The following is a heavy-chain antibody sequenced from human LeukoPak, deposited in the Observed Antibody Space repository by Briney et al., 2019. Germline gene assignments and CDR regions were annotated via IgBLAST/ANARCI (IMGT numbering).Heavy chain of an antibody. J-gene: IGHJ4*02. CDR2: ISGSGGST. V-gene: IGHV3-23*01. CDR3: AKDGGRGSSDY. Sequence: GGSLRLSCAASGFTFTSYSMNWVRQAPGKGLEWVSTISGSGGSTYYADSVKGRFTISRDNSKNTLYLQMNSLRAEDTAVYYCAKDGGRGSSDYWGQGTLVTVSS. CDR1: GFTFTSYS. D-gene: IGHD6-13*01.